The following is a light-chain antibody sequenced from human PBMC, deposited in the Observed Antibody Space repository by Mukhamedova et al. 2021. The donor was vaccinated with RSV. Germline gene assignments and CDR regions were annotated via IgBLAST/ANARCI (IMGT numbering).Light chain of an antibody. Sequence: IASNYVQWYQQRPGSAPTTVIYEDNQRPPGVPDRFSGSMASPSNSASLTIPGLKTEEEADYYCRPNVRGNPVVFVGGPRLTVL. CDR2: EDN. CDR3: RPNVRGNPVV. CDR1: IASNY. J-gene: IGLJ2*01. V-gene: IGLV6-57*02.